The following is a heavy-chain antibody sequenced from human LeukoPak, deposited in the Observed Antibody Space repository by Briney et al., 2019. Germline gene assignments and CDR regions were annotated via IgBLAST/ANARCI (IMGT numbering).Heavy chain of an antibody. CDR1: GYTFTDYY. CDR2: INPNSGGT. D-gene: IGHD3-22*01. CDR3: AIDSSGYYYFDY. V-gene: IGHV1-2*02. Sequence: ASVKVSCKVSGYTFTDYYMHWVRQAPGQGLEWMGWINPNSGGTNYAQKFQGRVTMTRDTSISTAYMELSRLRSDDTAVYYCAIDSSGYYYFDYWGQVTLVTVSS. J-gene: IGHJ4*02.